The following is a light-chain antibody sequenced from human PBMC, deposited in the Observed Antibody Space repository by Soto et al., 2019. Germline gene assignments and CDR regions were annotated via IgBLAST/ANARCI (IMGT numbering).Light chain of an antibody. CDR3: QQYNNWPRT. V-gene: IGKV3-11*01. J-gene: IGKJ1*01. CDR2: ADS. Sequence: EILLTQYPGNLYVSPWESATLSCRASQSVGSSLAWFQQKPGQAPRLLIYADSNRATGIPARFSGSGSGTDFTLTISSLEPEDFAVYYCQQYNNWPRTFGQGTKVDIK. CDR1: QSVGSS.